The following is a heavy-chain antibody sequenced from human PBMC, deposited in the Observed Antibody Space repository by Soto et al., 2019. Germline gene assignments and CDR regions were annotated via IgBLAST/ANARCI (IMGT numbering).Heavy chain of an antibody. Sequence: GGSLRLSCAASGFTFSSYSMNWVRQAPGKGLEWVSYISGSSSTIYYADSVKGRFTISRDNAKNSLYLQMNSLRDEDTAVYYCAGVGFYSGSYYGVDYWGQGTLVTVSS. J-gene: IGHJ4*02. D-gene: IGHD1-26*01. CDR2: ISGSSSTI. V-gene: IGHV3-48*02. CDR1: GFTFSSYS. CDR3: AGVGFYSGSYYGVDY.